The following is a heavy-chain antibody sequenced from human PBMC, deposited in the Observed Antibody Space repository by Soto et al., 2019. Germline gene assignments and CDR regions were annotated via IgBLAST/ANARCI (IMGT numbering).Heavy chain of an antibody. J-gene: IGHJ6*02. Sequence: QVQLQESGPGLVKPSETLSLTCTVSGGSVSSGSYYWSWIRQPPGKGLEWLGYIYYSGSTNYNPSLMIRGTITEHTSTTPLFLRLSSVTAADMAVYYCARGGTTRYMDVWGQGTTVTVAS. D-gene: IGHD1-1*01. CDR2: IYYSGST. V-gene: IGHV4-61*01. CDR3: ARGGTTRYMDV. CDR1: GGSVSSGSYY.